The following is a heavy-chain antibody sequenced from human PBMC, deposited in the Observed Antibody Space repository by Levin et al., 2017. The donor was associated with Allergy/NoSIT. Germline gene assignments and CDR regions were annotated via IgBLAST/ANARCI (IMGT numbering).Heavy chain of an antibody. V-gene: IGHV3-23*01. D-gene: IGHD6-19*01. CDR3: AKPESGTHWLAPTYDY. J-gene: IGHJ4*02. CDR1: GFTFSSYA. CDR2: ISGSGGST. Sequence: GGSLRLSCAASGFTFSSYAMSWVRQAPGKGLEWVSAISGSGGSTYYADSVKGRFTISRDNSKNTLYLQMNSLRAEDTAVYYCAKPESGTHWLAPTYDYWGQGTLVTVSS.